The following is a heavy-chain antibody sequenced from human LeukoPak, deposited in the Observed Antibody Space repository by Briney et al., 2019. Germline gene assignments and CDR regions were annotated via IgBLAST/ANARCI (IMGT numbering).Heavy chain of an antibody. Sequence: PSETLSLTCTVSSGSISTSNYYWGWVRQPPGKALEWIGNIFYSGSTYYSPSLKSRVTISLDTSRNQFSLKLNSVTAADTAVYYCARVILTGFQRDWFDPWGQGTLVTVSS. J-gene: IGHJ5*02. CDR3: ARVILTGFQRDWFDP. CDR2: IFYSGST. V-gene: IGHV4-39*07. CDR1: SGSISTSNYY. D-gene: IGHD3-9*01.